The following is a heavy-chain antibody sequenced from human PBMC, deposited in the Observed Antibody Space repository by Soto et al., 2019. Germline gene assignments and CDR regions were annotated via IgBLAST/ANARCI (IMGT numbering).Heavy chain of an antibody. CDR2: ISTHNGYT. CDR1: GCTFTTYG. CDR3: ARSIVVVTALDY. V-gene: IGHV1-18*01. Sequence: ASVKVSCKASGCTFTTYGISWVRQAPGQGLDWMGWISTHNGYTDYAQKVQGRVTMTADTSASTAYMELRSLRSEDTAVYYCARSIVVVTALDYWGQGTLVTVSS. J-gene: IGHJ4*02. D-gene: IGHD2-21*02.